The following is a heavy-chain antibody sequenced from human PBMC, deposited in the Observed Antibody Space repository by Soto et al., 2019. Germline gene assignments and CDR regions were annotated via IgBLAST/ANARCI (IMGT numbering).Heavy chain of an antibody. CDR3: ARKIGAFAM. D-gene: IGHD3-22*01. J-gene: IGHJ3*02. Sequence: QVQLQESGLGLVRPSGTLSLTCAVSRGSISGSYWWSWVRQPPGKGLEWIGEIFHGGSTNYNPSLKSRVTLSVDKSKNQFSLTLSSVTAADTAVYYCARKIGAFAMWGQGTMVTVSS. V-gene: IGHV4-4*02. CDR1: RGSISGSYW. CDR2: IFHGGST.